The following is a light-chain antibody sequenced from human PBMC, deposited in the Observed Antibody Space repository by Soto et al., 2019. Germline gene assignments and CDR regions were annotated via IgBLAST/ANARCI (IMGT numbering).Light chain of an antibody. CDR3: QQANSFPLS. Sequence: ANRITLSPASLSASQGDRVTITCRASQGISSYLAWYQQKPGKAPKLLIYAASTLQSGVPSRFSGSGSGTDFTLTISCLQSEDFATYFCQQANSFPLSFGQGTR. CDR2: AAS. J-gene: IGKJ5*01. V-gene: IGKV1-8*01. CDR1: QGISSY.